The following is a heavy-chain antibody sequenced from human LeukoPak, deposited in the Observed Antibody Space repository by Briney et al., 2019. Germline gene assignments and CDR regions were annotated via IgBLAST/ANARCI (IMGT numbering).Heavy chain of an antibody. D-gene: IGHD3-22*01. V-gene: IGHV3-15*07. CDR1: GFTFSNAW. J-gene: IGHJ4*02. CDR2: IKSKTEGGTA. CDR3: TRRYYDSSGYFFDY. Sequence: GGSLGLSCAASGFTFSNAWMNWVRQAPGKGLEWVGRIKSKTEGGTADYAAPVKGRFTISRDDSKNTLYLQMNSLKTEDTAVYYCTRRYYDSSGYFFDYWGQGTLVTVSS.